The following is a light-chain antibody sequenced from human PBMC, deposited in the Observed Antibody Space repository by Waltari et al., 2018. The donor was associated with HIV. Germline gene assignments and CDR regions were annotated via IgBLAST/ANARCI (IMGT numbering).Light chain of an antibody. CDR1: SSNIGSNY. CDR3: AAWDDSLWV. V-gene: IGLV1-47*01. CDR2: TNS. Sequence: QSVLTQPPSASGTPGQRVTISCSGSSSNIGSNYVYWYQQLPGTAPKLLIYTNSQRPSGVPDRFSGSKSGTSASLAISGLRSEDEADYYCAAWDDSLWVFGGGTKLTVL. J-gene: IGLJ3*02.